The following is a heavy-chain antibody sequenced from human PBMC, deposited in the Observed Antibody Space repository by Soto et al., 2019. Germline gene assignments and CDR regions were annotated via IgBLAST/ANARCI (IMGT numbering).Heavy chain of an antibody. CDR3: ARDGDCSGGSCDLFFDY. D-gene: IGHD2-15*01. J-gene: IGHJ4*02. V-gene: IGHV1-3*01. CDR1: GYTFTSYA. CDR2: INAGNGNT. Sequence: ASVKVSCKASGYTFTSYAMHWVRQAPGQRLEWMGWINAGNGNTKYSQKFQGRVTITRDTSASTAYMELSSLRSEDTAVYYCARDGDCSGGSCDLFFDYWAQGTLVTVSS.